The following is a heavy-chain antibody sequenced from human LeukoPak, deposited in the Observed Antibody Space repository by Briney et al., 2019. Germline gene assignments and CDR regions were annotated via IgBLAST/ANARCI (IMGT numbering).Heavy chain of an antibody. Sequence: ASVKVSCKASGYTFTRYGISWVRQAPGQGLEWMGWISAYNGNTNYAQKLQGRVTMTTDTSTSTAYMELRSLRSDDTAVYYCARDLNRYYDSSGSSDYWGQGTLVTVSS. V-gene: IGHV1-18*01. J-gene: IGHJ4*02. D-gene: IGHD3-22*01. CDR1: GYTFTRYG. CDR3: ARDLNRYYDSSGSSDY. CDR2: ISAYNGNT.